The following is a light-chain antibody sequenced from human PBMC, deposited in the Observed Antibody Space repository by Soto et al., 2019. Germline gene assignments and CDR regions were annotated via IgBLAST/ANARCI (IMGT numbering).Light chain of an antibody. CDR3: QQYVTSSPRT. V-gene: IGKV3-20*01. Sequence: EIVLTQSPGTLSLSPGERATLSCRASHTISSSYLAWYQQKPGQAPRLLMYSISRRATGIPDRFRGSGSGTDFTLTITRPEPEDFAVYNCQQYVTSSPRTFGQGTKVEIK. J-gene: IGKJ1*01. CDR2: SIS. CDR1: HTISSSY.